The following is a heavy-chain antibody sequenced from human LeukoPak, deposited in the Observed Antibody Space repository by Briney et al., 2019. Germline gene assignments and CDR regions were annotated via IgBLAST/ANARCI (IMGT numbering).Heavy chain of an antibody. CDR2: ISGSGGST. CDR3: AKGQFYDYGDYASWFDP. J-gene: IGHJ5*02. V-gene: IGHV3-23*01. Sequence: PGGSLRLSCAASGFTFSSYAMSWVRQAPGKGLEWVSAISGSGGSTYYADSVKGRFTISRDNSKNTLYLQMNSLRAEDTAVYYCAKGQFYDYGDYASWFDPWGQGTLVTVSS. CDR1: GFTFSSYA. D-gene: IGHD4-17*01.